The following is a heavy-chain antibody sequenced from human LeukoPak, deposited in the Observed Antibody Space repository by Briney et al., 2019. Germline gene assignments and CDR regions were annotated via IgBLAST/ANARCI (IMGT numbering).Heavy chain of an antibody. CDR3: ARNDHDILTGYYNYYFDY. D-gene: IGHD3-9*01. CDR2: IITSFGTA. J-gene: IGHJ4*02. V-gene: IGHV1-69*06. Sequence: SVKLSCKASGGTFSSYAISWVRQAPGQGLEWMGGIITSFGTANYAEKLQGRVTITADKSTSTAYMELSSLRSEDTAVYYCARNDHDILTGYYNYYFDYWGQGTLVTVSS. CDR1: GGTFSSYA.